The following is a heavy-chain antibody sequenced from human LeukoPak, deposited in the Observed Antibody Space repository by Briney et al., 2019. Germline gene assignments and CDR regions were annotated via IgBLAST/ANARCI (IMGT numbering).Heavy chain of an antibody. CDR2: IYYSGNI. D-gene: IGHD2-2*01. Sequence: PSETLSLTCTVSGGSISSYYWSWSRQPPGKGLEWIGYIYYSGNINYNPSLKSRVTISVGTSKNQFSLKLSSVTAADTAVYYCARNPLGNCSSASCLRYWYFDLWGRGTLVTVSS. V-gene: IGHV4-59*01. CDR3: ARNPLGNCSSASCLRYWYFDL. CDR1: GGSISSYY. J-gene: IGHJ2*01.